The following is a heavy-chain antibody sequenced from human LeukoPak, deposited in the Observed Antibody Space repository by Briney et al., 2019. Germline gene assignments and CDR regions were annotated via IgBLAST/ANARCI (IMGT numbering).Heavy chain of an antibody. D-gene: IGHD2-15*01. CDR2: IYTSGST. Sequence: SETLSLTCTVSGGSISSYYWSWIRQPAGKGLEWIGRIYTSGSTNYNPSLKSRVTTSVDTSKNQFSLKLSSVTAADTAVYYCARDAPLGYCSGGSCPNGLDYWGQGTLVTVSS. V-gene: IGHV4-4*07. CDR3: ARDAPLGYCSGGSCPNGLDY. CDR1: GGSISSYY. J-gene: IGHJ4*02.